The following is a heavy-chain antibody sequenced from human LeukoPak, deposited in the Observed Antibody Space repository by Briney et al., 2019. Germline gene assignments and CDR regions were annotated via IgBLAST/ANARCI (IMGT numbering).Heavy chain of an antibody. CDR3: AKSRAGVNY. D-gene: IGHD3-22*01. V-gene: IGHV3-23*01. Sequence: PGGTLRLSCAASGFTFSSYAMSWVRQAPAKGLEWVSAISGSGGRTYYADSVKGRFTISRDNSKNTLYLQMNSLRAEDTAVYYCAKSRAGVNYWGQGTLVTVSS. J-gene: IGHJ4*02. CDR2: ISGSGGRT. CDR1: GFTFSSYA.